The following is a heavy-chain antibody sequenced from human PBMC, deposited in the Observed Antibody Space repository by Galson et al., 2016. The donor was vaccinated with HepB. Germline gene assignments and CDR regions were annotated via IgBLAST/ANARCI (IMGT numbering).Heavy chain of an antibody. J-gene: IGHJ4*02. CDR2: IFWSGST. Sequence: SETLSLTCTVSGVSISRSTYYWGWIRQPPGKGLEWIGSIFWSGSTYYNPSLKSRVTISVDTSKDQFFLNLNSVTAAGTAVYYCAIIWDACGWFDYWGQGTLVTVSS. D-gene: IGHD6-19*01. CDR1: GVSISRSTYY. V-gene: IGHV4-39*01. CDR3: AIIWDACGWFDY.